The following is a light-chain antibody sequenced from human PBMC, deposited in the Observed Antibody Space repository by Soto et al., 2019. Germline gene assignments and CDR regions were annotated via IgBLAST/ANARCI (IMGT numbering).Light chain of an antibody. CDR1: QSISSW. V-gene: IGKV1-5*03. Sequence: DIQMTQSPSTLSASVGDRVTITCRASQSISSWLAWYQQKPGKAPKLLIYKASSLESGVPSRFSGSGSGTEFTLTISSLQPEDFAVYYCQQYHNWPITFGQGTRLEIK. CDR2: KAS. CDR3: QQYHNWPIT. J-gene: IGKJ5*01.